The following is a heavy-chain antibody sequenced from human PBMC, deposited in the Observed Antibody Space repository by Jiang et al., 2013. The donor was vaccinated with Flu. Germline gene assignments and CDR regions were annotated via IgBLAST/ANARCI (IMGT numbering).Heavy chain of an antibody. V-gene: IGHV5-51*01. D-gene: IGHD4-11*01. CDR3: ARLIMTTVTAYFDY. Sequence: SFTSYWIGWVRQMPGKGLEWMGIIYPGDSDTRYSPSFQGQVTISADKSISTAYLQWSSLKASDTAMYYCARLIMTTVTAYFDYWGQGTLVTVSS. CDR2: IYPGDSDT. J-gene: IGHJ4*02. CDR1: SFTSYW.